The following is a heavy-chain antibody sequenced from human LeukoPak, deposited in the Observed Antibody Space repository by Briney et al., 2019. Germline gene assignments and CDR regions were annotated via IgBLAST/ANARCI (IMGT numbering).Heavy chain of an antibody. CDR2: IYYNGNT. CDR3: ARHRKVDTAGDY. Sequence: SETLSLTCSVSGDSISSSSYYWRWIRQSPGKGLEWVRSIYYNGNTYYNPPLKSRLTIALDPSRNQFSLKLTSVTAADTAVYFCARHRKVDTAGDYWGQGTLVTVSS. V-gene: IGHV4-39*01. D-gene: IGHD5-18*01. CDR1: GDSISSSSYY. J-gene: IGHJ4*02.